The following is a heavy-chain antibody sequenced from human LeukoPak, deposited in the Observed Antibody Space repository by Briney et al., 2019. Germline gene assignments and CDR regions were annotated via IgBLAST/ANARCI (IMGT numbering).Heavy chain of an antibody. J-gene: IGHJ4*02. D-gene: IGHD6-13*01. CDR3: VRVSELEYFGY. CDR2: IYYSGST. Sequence: PSQTLSLTCAVSGGSITSGGFYWSWIRQHPGKGLEWIGYIYYSGSTYYNPSLKSRVTISIDTSKNQFSLKLSSVTAADTAVYYCVRVSELEYFGYCGQGILVTVSS. V-gene: IGHV4-31*11. CDR1: GGSITSGGFY.